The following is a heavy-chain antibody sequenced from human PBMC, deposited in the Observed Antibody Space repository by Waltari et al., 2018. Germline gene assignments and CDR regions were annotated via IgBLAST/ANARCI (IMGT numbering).Heavy chain of an antibody. CDR2: IKQDGSEK. CDR1: GFTFSSYW. CDR3: ARDRPKHYDFWSGYYNDYYYGMDV. V-gene: IGHV3-7*03. D-gene: IGHD3-3*01. Sequence: EVQLVESGGGLVQPGGSLRLSCAASGFTFSSYWMSWVRQAPGKGLEWVANIKQDGSEKYYVDSVKGRFTISRDNAKNSLYLQMNSLRAEDTAVYYCARDRPKHYDFWSGYYNDYYYGMDVWGQGTTVTVSS. J-gene: IGHJ6*02.